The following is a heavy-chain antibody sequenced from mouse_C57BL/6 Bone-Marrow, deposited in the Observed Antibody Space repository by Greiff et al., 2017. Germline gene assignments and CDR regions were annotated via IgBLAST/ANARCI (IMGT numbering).Heavy chain of an antibody. D-gene: IGHD3-1*01. V-gene: IGHV1-82*01. J-gene: IGHJ2*01. CDR1: GYAFSSSW. CDR3: ARRAYYFDY. Sequence: QVQLKESGPELVKPGASVKISCKASGYAFSSSWMNWVKQRPGKGLEWIGRIYPGDGDTNYNGKFKGKATLTADKSSSTAYMQLSSLTSEDSAVYFCARRAYYFDYWGQGTTLTVSS. CDR2: IYPGDGDT.